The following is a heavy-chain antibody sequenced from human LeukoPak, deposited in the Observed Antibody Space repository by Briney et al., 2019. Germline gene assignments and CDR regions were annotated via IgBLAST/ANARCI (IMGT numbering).Heavy chain of an antibody. CDR1: GGSISSSSYY. D-gene: IGHD6-13*01. CDR2: IYYSGST. Sequence: PSETLSLTCTVSGGSISSSSYYWGWIRQPPGKGLEWIGSIYYSGSTYYNPSLKSRVTISVVTSKNQFSLKLSSVTAADTAVYYSARHLSAAALYYFDYWGQGTLVTVSS. J-gene: IGHJ4*02. CDR3: ARHLSAAALYYFDY. V-gene: IGHV4-39*01.